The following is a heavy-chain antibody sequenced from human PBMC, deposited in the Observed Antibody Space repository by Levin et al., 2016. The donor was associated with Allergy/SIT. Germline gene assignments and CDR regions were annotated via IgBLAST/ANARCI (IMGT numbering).Heavy chain of an antibody. D-gene: IGHD5-12*01. J-gene: IGHJ4*02. CDR3: ARDGRMARNRAYDVGSDLDY. CDR2: IKPGNGNA. CDR1: GYIFTSYA. Sequence: ASVKVSCKASGYIFTSYAMHWVRQAPGQRLEWMGWIKPGNGNAKYSQKFQGSVTITSDTSARTAYMELSSLRSEDTAIYYCARDGRMARNRAYDVGSDLDYWGQGTLVNVSS. V-gene: IGHV1-3*01.